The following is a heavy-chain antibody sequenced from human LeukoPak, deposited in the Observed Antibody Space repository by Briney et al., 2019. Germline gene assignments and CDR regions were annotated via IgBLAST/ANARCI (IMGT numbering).Heavy chain of an antibody. CDR1: GFTFSDSY. CDR2: IKHDGSED. CDR3: ARDQTPSY. J-gene: IGHJ4*02. Sequence: PGGSLRLSCAASGFTFSDSYMTWIRQAPGKGLEWVANIKHDGSEDYHLDSVKGRFTISRDNAKSSMWLQMDSLRDEDTAVYYCARDQTPSYWGQGSLVTVSS. D-gene: IGHD2-15*01. V-gene: IGHV3-7*01.